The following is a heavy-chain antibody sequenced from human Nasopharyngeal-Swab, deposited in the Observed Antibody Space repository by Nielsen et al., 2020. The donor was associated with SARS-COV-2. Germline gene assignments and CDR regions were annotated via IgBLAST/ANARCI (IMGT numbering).Heavy chain of an antibody. J-gene: IGHJ4*02. V-gene: IGHV3-30*18. D-gene: IGHD6-13*01. Sequence: GSLRLSCAASGFTFSSYGMHWVRQAPGKGLEWVAVISYDGSNKYYADSVKGRFTISRDNSKNTLYLQMNSLRAEDTAAYYCAKMAGYSSSWYGSSLIDYWGQGTLVTVSS. CDR2: ISYDGSNK. CDR1: GFTFSSYG. CDR3: AKMAGYSSSWYGSSLIDY.